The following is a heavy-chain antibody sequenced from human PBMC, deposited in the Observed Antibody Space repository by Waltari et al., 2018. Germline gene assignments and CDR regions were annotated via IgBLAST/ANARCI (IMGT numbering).Heavy chain of an antibody. J-gene: IGHJ6*02. D-gene: IGHD5-12*01. CDR2: IIPIFGTA. CDR3: AKDIVATIPSSWYYYYGMDV. V-gene: IGHV1-69*08. Sequence: QVQLVQSGAEVKKPGSSVKVSCKASGGTFSSYAISWVRQAPGQGLEWMGRIIPIFGTANYAQKFQGRVTITADKSTSTAYMELSSLRSEDTAVYYCAKDIVATIPSSWYYYYGMDVWGQGTTVTVSS. CDR1: GGTFSSYA.